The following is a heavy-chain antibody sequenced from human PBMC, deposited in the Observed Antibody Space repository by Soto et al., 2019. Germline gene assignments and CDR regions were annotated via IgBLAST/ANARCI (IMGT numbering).Heavy chain of an antibody. CDR2: IKSGGPT. CDR3: TCTGTNCFAS. J-gene: IGHJ5*01. D-gene: IGHD1-1*01. Sequence: EVQLVESGGGLVKPGVSLRLSCTASGFTFSDAWMSWVRQAPGKGLEWVGRIKSGGPTDYAAPVKGRFTISRDDSKNTLYLQMNSLKTEDTAVYYCTCTGTNCFASWGQGTLVTVSS. V-gene: IGHV3-15*01. CDR1: GFTFSDAW.